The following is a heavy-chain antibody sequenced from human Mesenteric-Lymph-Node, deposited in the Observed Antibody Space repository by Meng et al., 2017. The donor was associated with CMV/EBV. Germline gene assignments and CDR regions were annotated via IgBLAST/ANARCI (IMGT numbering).Heavy chain of an antibody. CDR1: GFTFSTYW. J-gene: IGHJ6*02. CDR3: ARDKKGPYYNKGMDV. Sequence: GKSLKISCKASGFTFSTYWMSWVRQAPGKGLEWVATINQDGSERSFVDSVKGRFTISRDNAKDSLYLQMSSLRGEDTAVYYCARDKKGPYYNKGMDVWGQGTTVTVSS. V-gene: IGHV3-7*01. CDR2: INQDGSER. D-gene: IGHD3-10*01.